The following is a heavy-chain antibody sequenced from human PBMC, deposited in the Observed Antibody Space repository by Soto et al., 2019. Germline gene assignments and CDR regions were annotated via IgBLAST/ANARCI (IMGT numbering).Heavy chain of an antibody. J-gene: IGHJ6*03. D-gene: IGHD3-9*01. V-gene: IGHV3-21*02. CDR3: VRDFGRYFRTGYMDV. CDR1: GFSFSTYS. CDR2: IKEDSTYI. Sequence: EVQLVESGGGLVKSGGSLRLSCAASGFSFSTYSMNWVRQAPGKGLEWVSSIKEDSTYIYYAGSVRGRFTISRDNAEDSLYLQMNSLRAEDTAVYYCVRDFGRYFRTGYMDVWGDGATVTVSS.